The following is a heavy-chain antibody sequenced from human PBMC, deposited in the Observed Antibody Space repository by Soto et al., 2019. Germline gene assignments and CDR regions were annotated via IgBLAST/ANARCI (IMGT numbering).Heavy chain of an antibody. CDR3: AKDRARWDSGYDYYFDY. CDR1: GFTFDDYA. V-gene: IGHV3-9*01. CDR2: ISWNSGSI. Sequence: DVQLVESGGGLVQPGRSLRLSCAASGFTFDDYAMHWVRQAPGKGLEWVSGISWNSGSIGYADSVKGRFTISRDNAKNSLYLQMNSLRAEDTALYYCAKDRARWDSGYDYYFDYWGQGTLVTVSS. D-gene: IGHD5-12*01. J-gene: IGHJ4*02.